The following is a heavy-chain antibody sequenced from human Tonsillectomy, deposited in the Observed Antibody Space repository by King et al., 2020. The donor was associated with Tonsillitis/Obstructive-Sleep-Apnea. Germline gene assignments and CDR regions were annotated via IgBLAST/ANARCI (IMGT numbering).Heavy chain of an antibody. CDR3: AHGRALGVHI. D-gene: IGHD7-27*01. V-gene: IGHV2-5*02. Sequence: TLKESGPTLMKPTQTLTLTCTFSGFSLSTSGVGVGWTRQPPGKALEWLALIYWDDDKRYSPSLKSRLTITKDTSKNQVVLTMTNVDPVDTATYYCAHGRALGVHICGQGTMVAVAS. CDR2: IYWDDDK. J-gene: IGHJ3*02. CDR1: GFSLSTSGVG.